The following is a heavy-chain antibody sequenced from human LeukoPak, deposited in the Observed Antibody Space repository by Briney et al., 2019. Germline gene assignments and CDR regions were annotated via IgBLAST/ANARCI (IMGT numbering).Heavy chain of an antibody. Sequence: GGSLRLSCAASGFTFSSYAMHWVRQAPGKGLEWVAVISYGGSNKYYADSVKGRFTISRDNSKNTLYLQMNSLRAEDTAVYYCARELSFVYYGSGSPEYYFDYWGQGTLVTVSS. D-gene: IGHD3-10*01. J-gene: IGHJ4*02. V-gene: IGHV3-30-3*01. CDR2: ISYGGSNK. CDR1: GFTFSSYA. CDR3: ARELSFVYYGSGSPEYYFDY.